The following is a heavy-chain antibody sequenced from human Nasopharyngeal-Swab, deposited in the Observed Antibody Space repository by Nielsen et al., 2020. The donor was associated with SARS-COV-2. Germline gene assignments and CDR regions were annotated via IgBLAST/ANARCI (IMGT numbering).Heavy chain of an antibody. CDR3: ARGADTAMGDY. CDR1: GGPTSSSNW. Sequence: GSLRLSFAVSGGPTSSSNWWSWVRQPPGKGLEWIGEIYHSGSTNYNPSLKSRVTISVDKSKNQFSLKLSSVTAADTAVYYCARGADTAMGDYWGQGTLVTVSS. V-gene: IGHV4-4*02. CDR2: IYHSGST. J-gene: IGHJ4*02. D-gene: IGHD5-18*01.